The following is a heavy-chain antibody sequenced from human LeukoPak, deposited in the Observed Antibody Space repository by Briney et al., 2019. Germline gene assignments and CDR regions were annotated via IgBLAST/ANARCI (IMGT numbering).Heavy chain of an antibody. Sequence: ASVKVSCKAPGYTFTGYYMHWVRQAPGQGLEWMGRINPNSGGTNYAQKFQGRVTMTRDTSISTAYMELSRLRSDDTAVYYCARPVFWVAVAGHDAFDIWGQGTMVTVSS. J-gene: IGHJ3*02. CDR2: INPNSGGT. V-gene: IGHV1-2*06. D-gene: IGHD6-19*01. CDR3: ARPVFWVAVAGHDAFDI. CDR1: GYTFTGYY.